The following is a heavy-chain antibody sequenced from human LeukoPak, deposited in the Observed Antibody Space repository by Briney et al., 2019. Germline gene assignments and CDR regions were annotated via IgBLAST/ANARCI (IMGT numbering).Heavy chain of an antibody. J-gene: IGHJ4*02. CDR3: AKDEGREAVTDFDY. D-gene: IGHD6-19*01. CDR1: GFTFSSYG. Sequence: SGGSLRLSCAASGFTFSSYGMHWVRQAPGKGLEWVAVIWYDGSNKYYADSVKGRFTISRDNSKNTLYLRMNSLRAEDTAVYYRAKDEGREAVTDFDYWGQGTLVTVSS. CDR2: IWYDGSNK. V-gene: IGHV3-33*06.